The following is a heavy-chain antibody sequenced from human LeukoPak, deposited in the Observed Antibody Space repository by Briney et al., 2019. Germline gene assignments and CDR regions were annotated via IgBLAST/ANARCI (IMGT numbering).Heavy chain of an antibody. CDR3: ARLTHLSAFDI. J-gene: IGHJ3*02. Sequence: SETLSLTCTVSGGSISSFYWSWIRQPPGKGLEWIGYIYYTGSTNYNSSLKSRVTISVDTSKNQFSLNLSSVTAADTAVYYCARLTHLSAFDIWGQGTMVTVSS. CDR2: IYYTGST. D-gene: IGHD1-14*01. V-gene: IGHV4-59*01. CDR1: GGSISSFY.